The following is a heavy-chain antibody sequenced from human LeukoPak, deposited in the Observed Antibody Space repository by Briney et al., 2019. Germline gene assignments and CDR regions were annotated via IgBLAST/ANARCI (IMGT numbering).Heavy chain of an antibody. CDR3: ARAGVSNSWYRTPDY. Sequence: ASVKVSCKASGYSFTNYGISWVRQAPGQGLEWMGWISTYDGNTNYVQKLQGRVTMTTDTSTSTAYMALRSLRSDDTAVYYCARAGVSNSWYRTPDYWGQGTLVAVSS. V-gene: IGHV1-18*01. CDR1: GYSFTNYG. J-gene: IGHJ4*02. D-gene: IGHD6-13*01. CDR2: ISTYDGNT.